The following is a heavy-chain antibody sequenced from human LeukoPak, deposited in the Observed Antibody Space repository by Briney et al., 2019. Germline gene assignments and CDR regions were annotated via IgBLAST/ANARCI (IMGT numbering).Heavy chain of an antibody. Sequence: SETLSLTCAVYGGSFSGYYWSWIRQPPGKGLEWIGEINHSGSTNYNPSLKSRVTISVDTSKNQFSLKLSSVTAADTAVYYCARAMTTLNDAFDIWDQGTMVTVSS. V-gene: IGHV4-34*01. CDR2: INHSGST. CDR1: GGSFSGYY. CDR3: ARAMTTLNDAFDI. J-gene: IGHJ3*02. D-gene: IGHD4-11*01.